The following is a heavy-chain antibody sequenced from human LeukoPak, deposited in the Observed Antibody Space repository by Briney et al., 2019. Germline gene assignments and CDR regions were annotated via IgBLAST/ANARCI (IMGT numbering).Heavy chain of an antibody. CDR2: INPNSGGT. CDR1: GYTFTGYY. V-gene: IGHV1-2*02. J-gene: IGHJ5*02. CDR3: ARVFRKYDCSSTSCPFDP. D-gene: IGHD2-2*01. Sequence: ASVKVSCKASGYTFTGYYMHWVRQAPGQGLEWMGWINPNSGGTNYAQKFQGRVTMTRDTSISTAYMELSRPRSDDTAVYYCARVFRKYDCSSTSCPFDPWGQGTLVTVSS.